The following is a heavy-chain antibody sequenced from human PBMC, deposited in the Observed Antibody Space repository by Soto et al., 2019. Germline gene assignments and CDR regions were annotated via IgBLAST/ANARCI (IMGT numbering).Heavy chain of an antibody. J-gene: IGHJ6*02. CDR3: ARYKSNYYYGMDV. D-gene: IGHD1-20*01. CDR2: IYYSGIT. Sequence: QVQLQESGPGLVKPSETLSLTCTVSGGSISSYYWSWIRQSPGKGLEWIGYIYYSGITNYNPSLKSRVTISVDTSKNQFSLKLSSVTAADTAVYYCARYKSNYYYGMDVWGQGTTVTVSS. CDR1: GGSISSYY. V-gene: IGHV4-59*01.